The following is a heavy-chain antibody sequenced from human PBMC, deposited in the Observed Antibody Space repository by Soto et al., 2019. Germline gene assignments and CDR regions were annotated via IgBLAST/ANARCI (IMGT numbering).Heavy chain of an antibody. CDR2: ISYDGSNK. CDR1: GFAFSSYA. V-gene: IGHV3-30-3*01. Sequence: QVQLVESGGGVVQPGRSLRLSCAASGFAFSSYAMHWVRQAPGKGLEWVAVISYDGSNKYYADSVKGRFTISRDNSKNTLYLQMNSLRAEDTAVYYCARETTPYCTNGVCFAGFDPWGQGTLVTVSS. J-gene: IGHJ5*02. D-gene: IGHD2-8*01. CDR3: ARETTPYCTNGVCFAGFDP.